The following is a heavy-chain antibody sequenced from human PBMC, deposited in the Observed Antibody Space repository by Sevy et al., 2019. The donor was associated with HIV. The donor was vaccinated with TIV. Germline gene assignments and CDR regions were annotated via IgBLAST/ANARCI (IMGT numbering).Heavy chain of an antibody. V-gene: IGHV3-30*04. CDR3: ARAPVVVAATPRYFQH. CDR1: GFTFSSYA. CDR2: ISYDGRNK. D-gene: IGHD2-15*01. Sequence: GGSLRLSCAASGFTFSSYAMHWVRQAPGKGLEWVAVISYDGRNKYYADSVKGRFTISRDNSKNTLYLKMNSLRAEDTAVYYCARAPVVVAATPRYFQHWGQGTLVTVSS. J-gene: IGHJ1*01.